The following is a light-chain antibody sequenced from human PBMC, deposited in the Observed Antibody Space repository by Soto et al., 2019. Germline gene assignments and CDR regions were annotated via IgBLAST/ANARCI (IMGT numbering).Light chain of an antibody. CDR1: QSVSSN. Sequence: TLSVSPGERAPLSCRASQSVSSNLAWYQQKPGQAPRLLIYGASTRATGIPARFSGSGSGTEFTLTISSLQSEDFAVYYCQQHNNWLMWTFGQGTKVDIK. CDR3: QQHNNWLMWT. CDR2: GAS. V-gene: IGKV3-15*01. J-gene: IGKJ1*01.